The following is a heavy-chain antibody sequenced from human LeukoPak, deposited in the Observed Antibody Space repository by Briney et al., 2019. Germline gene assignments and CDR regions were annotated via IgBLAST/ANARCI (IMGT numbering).Heavy chain of an antibody. CDR3: ARGGYSYGNYYYYYYMDV. J-gene: IGHJ6*03. Sequence: GGSLRLSCAASGFTFSSYSMNWVRQAPGKGLEWVSSISSSSSYIYYADSVKGRFTISRDNAKNSLYLQMNSLRAEDTAVYYCARGGYSYGNYYYYYYMDVWGKGTTVTVSS. CDR1: GFTFSSYS. D-gene: IGHD5-18*01. V-gene: IGHV3-21*01. CDR2: ISSSSSYI.